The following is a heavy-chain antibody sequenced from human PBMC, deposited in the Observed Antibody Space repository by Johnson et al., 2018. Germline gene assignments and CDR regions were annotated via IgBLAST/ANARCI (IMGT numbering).Heavy chain of an antibody. CDR2: IRSKANNYAI. Sequence: VQLQESGGGLVQPGGSLKLSCAASGFSFSGSPMHWVRQASGKGLEWVGRIRSKANNYAIASGASVKGRFTISRDDSKNTEYLQMNSLKTEDTAVYYCTRSDYSGTYFSWGQGTRVTVSS. CDR3: TRSDYSGTYFS. J-gene: IGHJ1*01. V-gene: IGHV3-73*02. CDR1: GFSFSGSP. D-gene: IGHD1-26*01.